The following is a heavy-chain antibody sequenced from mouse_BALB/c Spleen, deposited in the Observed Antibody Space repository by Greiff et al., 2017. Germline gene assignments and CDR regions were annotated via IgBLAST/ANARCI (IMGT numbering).Heavy chain of an antibody. CDR2: ISSGGSYT. J-gene: IGHJ2*01. Sequence: EVQLQESGGDLVKPGGSLKLSCAASGFTFSSYGMSWVRQTPDKRLEWVATISSGGSYTYYPDSVKGRFTISRDNAKNTLYLQMSSLKSEDTAMYYCARQPGTGFDYWGQGTTLTVSS. V-gene: IGHV5-6*01. CDR1: GFTFSSYG. D-gene: IGHD4-1*01. CDR3: ARQPGTGFDY.